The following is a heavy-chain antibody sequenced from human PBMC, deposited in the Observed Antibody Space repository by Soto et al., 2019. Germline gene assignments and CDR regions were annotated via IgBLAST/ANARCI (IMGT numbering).Heavy chain of an antibody. CDR3: ASPFEYSSSRYYGMDV. V-gene: IGHV1-46*01. Sequence: ASVKVSCKXSGYTFTSYYMHWVRQAPGQGLEWMGLINPGGGSTSYAQKFQGRVTMTRDTSTSTVYMEVSSLRSEDTAVYYCASPFEYSSSRYYGMDVWGQGTTVTVSS. CDR1: GYTFTSYY. D-gene: IGHD6-6*01. J-gene: IGHJ6*02. CDR2: INPGGGST.